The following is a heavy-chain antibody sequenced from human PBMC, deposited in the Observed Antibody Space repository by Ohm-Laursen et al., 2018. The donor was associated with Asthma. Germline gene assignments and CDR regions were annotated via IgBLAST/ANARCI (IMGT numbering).Heavy chain of an antibody. CDR3: ARVEAYCGGDCYYYYFDY. D-gene: IGHD2-21*01. V-gene: IGHV4-30-4*08. CDR1: GGSISSYY. J-gene: IGHJ4*02. Sequence: SQTLSLTCTVSGGSISSYYWSWIRQPPGKGLEWIGYIYYSGSTYYNPSLKSRVTISVDTSKNQFSLKLSSVTAADTAVYYCARVEAYCGGDCYYYYFDYWGQGTLVTVSS. CDR2: IYYSGST.